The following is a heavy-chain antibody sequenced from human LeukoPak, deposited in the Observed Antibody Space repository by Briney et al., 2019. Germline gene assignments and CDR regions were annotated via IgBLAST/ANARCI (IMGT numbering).Heavy chain of an antibody. D-gene: IGHD2-15*01. CDR1: GFIFSNYS. V-gene: IGHV3-7*04. J-gene: IGHJ5*02. Sequence: PGGSLRLSCAASGFIFSNYSMNWVRQAPGKGLEWVANIKYDGSEKYYADSVKGRFTISRDNAKNSLYLQMTSLRADDTAVYYCARDRRCGGSCYQFDPWGQGTLVTVSS. CDR2: IKYDGSEK. CDR3: ARDRRCGGSCYQFDP.